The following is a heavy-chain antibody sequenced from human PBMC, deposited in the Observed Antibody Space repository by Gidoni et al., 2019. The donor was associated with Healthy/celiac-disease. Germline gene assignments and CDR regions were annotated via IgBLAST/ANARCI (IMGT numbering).Heavy chain of an antibody. Sequence: QVPLQQWGAGLLKPSETLSLTCAVYGGSFSCYYWSWIRKPPGKGLEWIGEINHSGSTNYNPSLKSRVTISVDTSKNQFSLKLSSVTAADTAVYYCARLGYYGSGTAVWGQGTTVTVSS. V-gene: IGHV4-34*01. D-gene: IGHD3-10*01. J-gene: IGHJ6*02. CDR1: GGSFSCYY. CDR3: ARLGYYGSGTAV. CDR2: INHSGST.